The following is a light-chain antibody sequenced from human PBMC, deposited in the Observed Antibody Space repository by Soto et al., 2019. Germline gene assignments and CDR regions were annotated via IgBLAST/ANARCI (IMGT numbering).Light chain of an antibody. CDR3: TSYAGRNSPVV. CDR2: GVN. V-gene: IGLV2-8*01. J-gene: IGLJ3*02. CDR1: SSDVGSYNY. Sequence: QSALTQPPSASGSPGQSVTISCTGTSSDVGSYNYVSWYQQHPDKAPKLIIYGVNERPAGVPDRSSGSKSGNTASLTVSGLQAEDEADYCCTSYAGRNSPVVFGGGTKLTVL.